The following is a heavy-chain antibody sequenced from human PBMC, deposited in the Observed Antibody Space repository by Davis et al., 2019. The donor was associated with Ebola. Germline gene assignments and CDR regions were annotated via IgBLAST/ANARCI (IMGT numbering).Heavy chain of an antibody. V-gene: IGHV3-30*01. J-gene: IGHJ4*02. CDR3: ARAGSSAWTLTDY. Sequence: DSVNGRFTISRDNSKITLYLQMNSLKPEDTAVYYCARAGSSAWTLTDYWGQGTLVTVSS. D-gene: IGHD6-19*01.